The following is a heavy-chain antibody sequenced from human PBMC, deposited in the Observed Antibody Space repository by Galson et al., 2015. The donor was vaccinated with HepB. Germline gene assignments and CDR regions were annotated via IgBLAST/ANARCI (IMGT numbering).Heavy chain of an antibody. J-gene: IGHJ6*02. CDR1: GGSISSYY. Sequence: ETLSLTCTVSGGSISSYYWSWIRQPPGKGLEWIGYIYYSGSTNYNPSLKSRVTISVDTSKNQFSLKLSSVTAADTAVYYCARAHRSSGDGMDVWGQGTTVTVSS. CDR2: IYYSGST. CDR3: ARAHRSSGDGMDV. D-gene: IGHD3-22*01. V-gene: IGHV4-59*01.